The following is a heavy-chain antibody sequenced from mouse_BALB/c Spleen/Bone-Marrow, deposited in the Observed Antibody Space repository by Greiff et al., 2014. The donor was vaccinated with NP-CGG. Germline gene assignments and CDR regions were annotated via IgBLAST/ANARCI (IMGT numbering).Heavy chain of an antibody. V-gene: IGHV1-82*01. D-gene: IGHD1-1*01. Sequence: VKLVESGPELVKPGASVKISCTGSGYAFSSSWMNWVKQRPGQGLEWIGRIYPGDGDTNSNGRFKGKATLTADRSSNTAYMQLSSLTSVDSAVYFCARSAYYGSSYGAMDYWGQGTSVTVSS. CDR3: ARSAYYGSSYGAMDY. J-gene: IGHJ4*01. CDR2: IYPGDGDT. CDR1: GYAFSSSW.